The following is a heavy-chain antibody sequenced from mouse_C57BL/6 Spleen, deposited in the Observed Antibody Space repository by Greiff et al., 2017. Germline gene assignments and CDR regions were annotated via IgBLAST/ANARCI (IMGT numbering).Heavy chain of an antibody. D-gene: IGHD2-2*01. CDR3: ARGGYDWYFDV. CDR2: LYPGDGDT. V-gene: IGHV1-82*01. CDR1: GYAFSSSW. Sequence: VPLHQSGPELVKPGASVKISCKASGYAFSSSWLNWVKQRPGQGLEWIGRLYPGDGDTNYNGKFKGTATLPADKSSSTGYMHLSSLTSEDAAVYCCARGGYDWYFDVWGTGTTGTGAS. J-gene: IGHJ1*03.